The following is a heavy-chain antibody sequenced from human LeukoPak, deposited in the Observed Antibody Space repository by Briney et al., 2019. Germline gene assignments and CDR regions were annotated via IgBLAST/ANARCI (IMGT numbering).Heavy chain of an antibody. D-gene: IGHD2-8*01. CDR1: GYTFTSYG. CDR3: ARGGFYCTNGVCYKTNFDY. V-gene: IGHV1-8*02. Sequence: GASVKVSCKASGYTFTSYGINWVRQATGQGLEWMGWMNPNSGNTGYAQNFQGRVTMTRNTSISTAYMELSSLRSEDTAVYYCARGGFYCTNGVCYKTNFDYWGQGTLVTVSS. CDR2: MNPNSGNT. J-gene: IGHJ4*02.